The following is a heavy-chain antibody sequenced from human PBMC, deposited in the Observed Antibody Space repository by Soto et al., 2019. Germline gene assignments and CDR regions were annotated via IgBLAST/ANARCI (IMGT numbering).Heavy chain of an antibody. D-gene: IGHD4-17*01. Sequence: SVKVSCKASGFTFTSSAVQWVRQARGQRLEWIGWIVVGSGNTNYAQKLQGRVTMTTDTSTSTAYMELRSLRSDDTAVYYCARDAYGDYADYWGQGTLVTVSS. CDR3: ARDAYGDYADY. V-gene: IGHV1-58*01. J-gene: IGHJ4*02. CDR2: IVVGSGNT. CDR1: GFTFTSSA.